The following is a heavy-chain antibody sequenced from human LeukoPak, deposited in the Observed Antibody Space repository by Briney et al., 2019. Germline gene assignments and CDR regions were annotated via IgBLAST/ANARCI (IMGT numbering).Heavy chain of an antibody. D-gene: IGHD6-13*01. Sequence: SETLSLTCTVSGGSISSSSYYWGWLREPPGKGLEWIGSMYYSGSTYYNPSLKSRVTISVDTSKNQFSLKLSSVTAADTAVYYCARQRAASGIRNVDYWGQGTLVTVSS. J-gene: IGHJ4*02. CDR1: GGSISSSSYY. V-gene: IGHV4-39*01. CDR2: MYYSGST. CDR3: ARQRAASGIRNVDY.